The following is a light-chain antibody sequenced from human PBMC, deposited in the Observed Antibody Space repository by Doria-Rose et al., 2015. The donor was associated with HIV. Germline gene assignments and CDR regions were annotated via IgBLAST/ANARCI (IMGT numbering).Light chain of an antibody. J-gene: IGKJ1*01. CDR3: QQYNNWPRT. CDR2: GAS. Sequence: EIVMTRSPATLSVSPGKRVTLSCRASQSVSSNLAWYQQKPGQAPRLLIYGASTRATDIPARFSASGSGTEFTLTISSLQSEDFAVYYCQQYNNWPRTFGQGTKVEIK. CDR1: QSVSSN. V-gene: IGKV3-15*01.